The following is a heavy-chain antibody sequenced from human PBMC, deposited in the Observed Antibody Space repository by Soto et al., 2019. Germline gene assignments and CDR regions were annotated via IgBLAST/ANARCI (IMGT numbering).Heavy chain of an antibody. CDR1: GITFSTSY. D-gene: IGHD3-10*01. CDR2: TYSGGAT. J-gene: IGHJ5*02. V-gene: IGHV3-66*01. CDR3: ATSLLWFGELRS. Sequence: EVQLVESGGGLVQPGGSLRLSCAASGITFSTSYMSWVRQAPGKGLEWVSLTYSGGATYYADSVKGRFSISRDNFNNTVYLQMNSLRAEDTAMYYCATSLLWFGELRSWGQGTLVTVSS.